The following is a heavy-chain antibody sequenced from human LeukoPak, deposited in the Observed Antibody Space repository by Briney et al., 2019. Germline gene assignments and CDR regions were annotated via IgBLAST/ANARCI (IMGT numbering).Heavy chain of an antibody. Sequence: GGSLRLSCAASGFTFSSYWMSWVRQAPGKGLEWVANIKQDGSEKYYVDSVKGRFTMSRDNAKNSLYLQMNSLRAEDTAVYYCARSGTTYYYDSGSRIWGQGTMVTVSS. CDR3: ARSGTTYYYDSGSRI. D-gene: IGHD3-22*01. J-gene: IGHJ3*02. CDR2: IKQDGSEK. CDR1: GFTFSSYW. V-gene: IGHV3-7*01.